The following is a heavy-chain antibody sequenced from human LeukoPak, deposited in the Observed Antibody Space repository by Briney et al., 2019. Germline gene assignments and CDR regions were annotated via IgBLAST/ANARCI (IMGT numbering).Heavy chain of an antibody. CDR1: GGTFSSYA. V-gene: IGHV1-69*05. CDR2: IIPIFGTA. CDR3: ARGSGWFGELLSEPFDY. J-gene: IGHJ4*02. Sequence: ASVKVSCKASGGTFSSYAISWVLQAPGHGLEWMGRIIPIFGTANYAQKFQGRVTITTDESTSTAYMELSSLRSEDMAVYYCARGSGWFGELLSEPFDYWGQGTLVTVSS. D-gene: IGHD3-10*01.